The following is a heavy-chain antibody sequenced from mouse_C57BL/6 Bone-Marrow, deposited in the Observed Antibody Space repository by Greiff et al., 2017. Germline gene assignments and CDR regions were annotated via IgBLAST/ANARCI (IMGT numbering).Heavy chain of an antibody. CDR2: ISSGSSTI. CDR1: GFTFSDYG. J-gene: IGHJ3*01. Sequence: EVKLMESGGGLVKPGGSLKLSCAASGFTFSDYGMYWVRQAPEKGLEWVAYISSGSSTIYYADTVKGRFTISRDNAKNTLFLQMTSLRSEDTAMYYCARGDLRAYWGQGTLVTVSA. V-gene: IGHV5-17*01. CDR3: ARGDLRAY.